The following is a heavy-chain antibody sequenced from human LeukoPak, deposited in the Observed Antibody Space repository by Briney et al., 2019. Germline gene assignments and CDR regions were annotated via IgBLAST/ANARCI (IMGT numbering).Heavy chain of an antibody. D-gene: IGHD3-22*01. CDR2: FYYSGST. J-gene: IGHJ4*02. CDR3: ARFGYYYDSNGYYY. V-gene: IGHV4-39*01. Sequence: PSETLSLTCTVSGXSISSSSYYWGWIRQPPGRGLEWIGNFYYSGSTYYNPSLKSRVTISVDTSKNQFSLKLSSVTAADTAVYYCARFGYYYDSNGYYYWGQGTLVTVSS. CDR1: GXSISSSSYY.